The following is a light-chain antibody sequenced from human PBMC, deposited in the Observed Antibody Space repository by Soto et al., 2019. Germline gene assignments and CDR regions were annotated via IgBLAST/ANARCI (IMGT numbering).Light chain of an antibody. CDR1: QNVATN. CDR3: QQYNNWPQT. V-gene: IGKV3-15*01. Sequence: TQSPATVSVSPMELATLAFMARQNVATNLAWYQQRPGQAPRLLIYGASKRAIGLPARFSGSGSGTEFTLTITSLQSEDFAVYYCQQYNNWPQTFGQGTKVDIK. CDR2: GAS. J-gene: IGKJ1*01.